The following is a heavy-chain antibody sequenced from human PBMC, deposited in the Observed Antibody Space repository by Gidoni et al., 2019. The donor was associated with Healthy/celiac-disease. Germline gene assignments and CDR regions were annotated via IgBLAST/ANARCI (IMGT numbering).Heavy chain of an antibody. CDR2: INQDGSRT. CDR1: GFSFSSHW. J-gene: IGHJ3*02. CDR3: ARDPEWGACDI. D-gene: IGHD3-3*01. Sequence: QLVESGGGLVHPGESLRLPCAASGFSFSSHWMMWVRQTPGKGLEWVANINQDGSRTSYVDSVKGRFTISRDNPQMSLYLQMSSLRGEDTGVYYCARDPEWGACDIWGQGTMVTVSS. V-gene: IGHV3-7*03.